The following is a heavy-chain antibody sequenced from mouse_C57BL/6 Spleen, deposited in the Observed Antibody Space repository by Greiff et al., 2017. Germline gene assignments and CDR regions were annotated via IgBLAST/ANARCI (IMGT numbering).Heavy chain of an antibody. V-gene: IGHV1-80*01. CDR2: IYPGDGAT. CDR3: ARRDSKWAWFAY. Sequence: QVQLKQSGAELVKPGASVKISCKASGYAFSSYWLNWVKQRPGKGLEWIGQIYPGDGATNYNGKFKGKATLTADKSSSTAYMQLSSLTSEDSAVYFCARRDSKWAWFAYWGQGTLVTVSA. D-gene: IGHD1-3*01. CDR1: GYAFSSYW. J-gene: IGHJ3*01.